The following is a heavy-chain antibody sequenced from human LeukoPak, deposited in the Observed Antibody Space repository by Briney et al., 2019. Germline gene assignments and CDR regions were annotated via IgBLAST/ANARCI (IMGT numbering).Heavy chain of an antibody. V-gene: IGHV3-13*01. CDR2: IGTASDT. D-gene: IGHD1-1*01. J-gene: IGHJ6*03. CDR1: GFTFSSFD. CDR3: ARGPPRGKYYYMDV. Sequence: GGSLRLSCAASGFTFSSFDMHWVRQPTGQGLEGVSTIGTASDTYYPGSVEGRFTLSRDNAKNSLYLQMNSLTAGDTAVYYCARGPPRGKYYYMDVWGKGTTVTVSS.